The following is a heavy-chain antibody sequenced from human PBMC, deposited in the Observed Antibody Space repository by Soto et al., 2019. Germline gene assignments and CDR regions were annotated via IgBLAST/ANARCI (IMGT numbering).Heavy chain of an antibody. D-gene: IGHD2-15*01. CDR2: IFYSGST. CDR1: GGSISSSSYY. V-gene: IGHV4-39*01. Sequence: SETLSLTCTVSGGSISSSSYYWGWIRQPPGKGLEWIGSIFYSGSTYNNPSLKSRVTISVDTSKNQFSLKLSSVTAADTAVYYCARHLTYCSAGSCYSDFPYYGMDVWGQGTTVT. CDR3: ARHLTYCSAGSCYSDFPYYGMDV. J-gene: IGHJ6*02.